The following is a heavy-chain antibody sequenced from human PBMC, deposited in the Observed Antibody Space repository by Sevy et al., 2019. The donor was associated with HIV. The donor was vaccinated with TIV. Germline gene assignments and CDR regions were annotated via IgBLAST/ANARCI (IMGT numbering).Heavy chain of an antibody. D-gene: IGHD3-22*01. V-gene: IGHV1-46*03. Sequence: ASVKVSCKASGYTFTSYYMHWVRQAPGQGLEWMGIINPSGGSTSYAQKFQGRVTMTRDTSTGTVYMELGSLRSEDTAVYYCARVDYNSSGYYWGAFDIWGQGTMVTVSS. CDR2: INPSGGST. CDR3: ARVDYNSSGYYWGAFDI. J-gene: IGHJ3*02. CDR1: GYTFTSYY.